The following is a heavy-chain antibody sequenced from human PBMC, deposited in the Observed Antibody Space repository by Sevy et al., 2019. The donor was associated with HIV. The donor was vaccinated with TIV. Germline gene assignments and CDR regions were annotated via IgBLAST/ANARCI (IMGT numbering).Heavy chain of an antibody. CDR3: TRDKTILEGRYGMDV. CDR2: ISSGSGYI. CDR1: GFTFSSYN. D-gene: IGHD3-3*01. J-gene: IGHJ6*02. V-gene: IGHV3-21*01. Sequence: GGSLRLSCAASGFTFSSYNMNWVRQTPGKGLEWVSFISSGSGYIYYADSVKGRFTISRDNAKNSLYLQMNSLRAEDMAMYYCTRDKTILEGRYGMDVWGQGTTVTVSS.